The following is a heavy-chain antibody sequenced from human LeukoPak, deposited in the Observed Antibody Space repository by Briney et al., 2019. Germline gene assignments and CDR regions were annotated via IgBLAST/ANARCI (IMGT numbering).Heavy chain of an antibody. CDR1: GFTFSSHW. CDR3: TTKPGLNSA. D-gene: IGHD3/OR15-3a*01. J-gene: IGHJ4*02. CDR2: INNDGRST. V-gene: IGHV3-74*01. Sequence: GESLRLSRAASGFTFSSHWMHWVRQAPGKGLVWVSRINNDGRSTAYADSVKGRFTISRDNAKNTLYLQMNSLRAEDTAVYYCTTKPGLNSAGGQGTLVTVSS.